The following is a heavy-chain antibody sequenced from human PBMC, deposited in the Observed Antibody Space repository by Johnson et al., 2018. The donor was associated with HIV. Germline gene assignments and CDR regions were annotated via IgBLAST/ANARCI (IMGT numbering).Heavy chain of an antibody. D-gene: IGHD5-24*01. V-gene: IGHV3-30*19. J-gene: IGHJ3*02. CDR1: GFNLSSSG. CDR2: ISYDGSNK. CDR3: ARLRDGYNFDAFDI. Sequence: QVQLVESGGGVVQPGGSLRLSCTASGFNLSSSGMHWVRQAPGKGLEWVAVISYDGSNKHYADSVKGRFTISRDNSKNTLYLQMNSLTAEDTALYYCARLRDGYNFDAFDIWGQGTMVTVSS.